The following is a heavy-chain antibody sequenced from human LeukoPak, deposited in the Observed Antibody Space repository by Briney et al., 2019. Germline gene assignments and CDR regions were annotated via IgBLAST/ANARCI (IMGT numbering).Heavy chain of an antibody. J-gene: IGHJ4*02. V-gene: IGHV4-59*01. D-gene: IGHD1-7*01. CDR1: GGSISSYY. CDR3: ARLDWNYGYFDY. CDR2: IYYSGST. Sequence: SETLSLTCTVSGGSISSYYWSWIRQPPGKGLEWIGYIYYSGSTNYNPSLKSRVTISVDTSKNQFSLKLSSVTAADTAVYYCARLDWNYGYFDYWGQGTLVTVSS.